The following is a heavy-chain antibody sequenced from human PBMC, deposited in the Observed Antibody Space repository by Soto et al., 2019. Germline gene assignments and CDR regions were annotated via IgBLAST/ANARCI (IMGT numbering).Heavy chain of an antibody. CDR2: IYYSGST. CDR3: ARSLDY. J-gene: IGHJ4*02. Sequence: SETLSLTCTVSGGSISSYYWSWTRQPPGKGLEWIGYIYYSGSTNYNPSLKSRVTISVDTSKNQFSLKLSSVTAADTAVYYCARSLDYWGQGTLVTVSS. V-gene: IGHV4-59*01. CDR1: GGSISSYY.